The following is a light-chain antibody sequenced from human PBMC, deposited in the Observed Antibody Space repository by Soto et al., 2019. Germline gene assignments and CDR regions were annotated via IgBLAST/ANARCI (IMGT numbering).Light chain of an antibody. V-gene: IGLV1-44*01. J-gene: IGLJ2*01. CDR3: AAWDDSLNGYVV. Sequence: VLTQPPSASGTPGQRVTISCSGSSSNIGSNTVNWYQQLPGTAPKLLIYSNNQRPSGVPDRFSGSKSGTSASLAISGFQSEDEADYYCAAWDDSLNGYVVFGGRTKLT. CDR1: SSNIGSNT. CDR2: SNN.